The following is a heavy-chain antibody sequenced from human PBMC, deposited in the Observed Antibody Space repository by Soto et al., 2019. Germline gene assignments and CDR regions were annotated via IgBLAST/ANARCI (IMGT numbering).Heavy chain of an antibody. D-gene: IGHD3-3*01. CDR1: GFTFSSYA. Sequence: PGGSLRLSCAASGFTFSSYAMHWVRQAPGKGLEWVAIISYHGGSNVYYADSVKGRFTISRDNSKNTVYLQMNSLRPEDTAMYYCARDGSITIYGVLVPNVSYWLDPWGQGT. J-gene: IGHJ5*02. V-gene: IGHV3-30*04. CDR2: ISYHGGSNV. CDR3: ARDGSITIYGVLVPNVSYWLDP.